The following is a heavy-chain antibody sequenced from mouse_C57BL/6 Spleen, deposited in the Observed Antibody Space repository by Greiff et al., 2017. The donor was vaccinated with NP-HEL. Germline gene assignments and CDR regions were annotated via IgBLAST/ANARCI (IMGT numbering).Heavy chain of an antibody. CDR1: GYSFTDYN. CDR2: INPNYGTT. Sequence: EVQLQQSGPELVKPGASVKISCKASGYSFTDYNMNWVKQSNGKSLEWIGVINPNYGTTSYNQKFKGKATLTVDQSSSTAYMQLNSLTSEDSAVYYCARSGFITTVVATIYYAMDYWGQGTSVTVAS. J-gene: IGHJ4*01. D-gene: IGHD1-1*01. CDR3: ARSGFITTVVATIYYAMDY. V-gene: IGHV1-39*01.